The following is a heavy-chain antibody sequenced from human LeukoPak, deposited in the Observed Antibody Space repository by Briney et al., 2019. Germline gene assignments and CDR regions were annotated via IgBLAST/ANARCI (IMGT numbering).Heavy chain of an antibody. Sequence: GASVKVSCKASGYTFSDYYIHWVRQAPGQGLEWMGWINPNSGGTNYAQKFQGRVTMTRDTSISTAYMELSRLRSDDTAVYYCARVSSWEVHYSYYYYMDVWGKGTTVTVSS. CDR3: ARVSSWEVHYSYYYYMDV. V-gene: IGHV1-2*02. J-gene: IGHJ6*03. CDR1: GYTFSDYY. D-gene: IGHD1-26*01. CDR2: INPNSGGT.